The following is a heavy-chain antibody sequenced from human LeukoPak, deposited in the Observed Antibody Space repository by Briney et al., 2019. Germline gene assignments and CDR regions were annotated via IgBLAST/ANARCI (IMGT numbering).Heavy chain of an antibody. Sequence: SETLSLTCTVSAGSTTSYYWTWIPQPPGQRLKWIGYIYYRGSSYYNPSLKSRVPISVDTSENQFSLNLSSVTAADPAVYYCARVGPTSRAFDYWGQGTLVTVSS. D-gene: IGHD1-26*01. CDR2: IYYRGSS. CDR1: AGSTTSYY. J-gene: IGHJ4*02. CDR3: ARVGPTSRAFDY. V-gene: IGHV4-59*01.